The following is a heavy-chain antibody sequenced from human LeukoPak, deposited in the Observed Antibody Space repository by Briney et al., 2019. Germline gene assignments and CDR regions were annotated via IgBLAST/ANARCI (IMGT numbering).Heavy chain of an antibody. D-gene: IGHD4-23*01. J-gene: IGHJ4*02. CDR1: GPSVSSYY. Sequence: SETLSLTCTVSGPSVSSYYWSWVRQPPGKGLEWIGYIYYSGSTNYKPSLKSRVTISVDTSKNRFSLNLSSVTAADKAVYYCARGPSDGYGGNSDYRGQGTLVTVSS. CDR2: IYYSGST. CDR3: ARGPSDGYGGNSDY. V-gene: IGHV4-59*02.